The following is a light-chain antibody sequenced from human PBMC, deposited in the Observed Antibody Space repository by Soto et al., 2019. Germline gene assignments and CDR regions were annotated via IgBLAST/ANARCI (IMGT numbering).Light chain of an antibody. CDR2: GAS. CDR1: QSVTSNR. J-gene: IGKJ1*01. V-gene: IGKV3-20*01. CDR3: PYYGSVGT. Sequence: EIVLTQSPSTLSSSPGERATLSCRASQSVTSNRLAWYQQKPGQAPRLLIYGASSRATGIPDRCSGSGSGTDFTLTISSLEPEDFAVYFCPYYGSVGTFGRGTTVEIK.